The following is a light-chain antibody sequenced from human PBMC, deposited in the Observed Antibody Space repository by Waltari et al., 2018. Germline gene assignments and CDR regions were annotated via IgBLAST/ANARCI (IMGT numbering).Light chain of an antibody. CDR1: GSDVGGYDS. Sequence: QSALTQPASVSGSPGQAIIISCTGTGSDVGGYDSVSWYQQYPGKAPRLIIYDVYNRPAWVSNRCSCSKSDNTASLTIFGLQAEDESVYYCSSYTSSGVVFGGGTKLTVL. J-gene: IGLJ2*01. CDR3: SSYTSSGVV. V-gene: IGLV2-14*01. CDR2: DVY.